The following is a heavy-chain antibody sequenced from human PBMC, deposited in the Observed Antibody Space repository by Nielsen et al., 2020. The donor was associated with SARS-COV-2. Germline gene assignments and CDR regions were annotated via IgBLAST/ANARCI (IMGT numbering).Heavy chain of an antibody. V-gene: IGHV1-18*01. CDR1: VYTFTSYG. CDR2: ISAYNGNT. D-gene: IGHD4-23*01. CDR3: ARGGPQVVTAHLDWLDP. J-gene: IGHJ5*02. Sequence: ASVKVSCNASVYTFTSYGISWVRQAPGQGLEWMGWISAYNGNTNYAQKLQGRVTMTTDTSTSTAYMELRSLRSDDTAIYYCARGGPQVVTAHLDWLDPWGQGSLVTVSS.